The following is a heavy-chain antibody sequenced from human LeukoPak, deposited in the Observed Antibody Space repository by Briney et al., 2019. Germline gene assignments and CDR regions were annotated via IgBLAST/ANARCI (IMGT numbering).Heavy chain of an antibody. J-gene: IGHJ4*02. Sequence: GGSLRLSCAASGFTFSSYSMVWVRQAPGKGLEYVSGITSNGSTTYYGNSVKGRFTISRDNSKDTLYLQMGSLRTENMAVYYCARGIRWASDYWGQGTPVTVAS. CDR1: GFTFSSYS. CDR3: ARGIRWASDY. V-gene: IGHV3-64*01. D-gene: IGHD4-23*01. CDR2: ITSNGSTT.